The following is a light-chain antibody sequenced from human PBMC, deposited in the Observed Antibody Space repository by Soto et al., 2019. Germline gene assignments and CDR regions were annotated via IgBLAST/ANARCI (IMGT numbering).Light chain of an antibody. Sequence: EIVLTQSPATLCLSPGERATLSCRASQSVSSYLAWYQQKPGQAPRLLIYDASNRATGIPARFSGSGPGTDFTLTISSLEPEDFAVYYCQQRSNCLFGGGTKVEIK. CDR3: QQRSNCL. V-gene: IGKV3D-11*02. J-gene: IGKJ4*01. CDR2: DAS. CDR1: QSVSSY.